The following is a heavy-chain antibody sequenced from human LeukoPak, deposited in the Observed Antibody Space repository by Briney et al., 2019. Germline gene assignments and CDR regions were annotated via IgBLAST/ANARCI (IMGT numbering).Heavy chain of an antibody. CDR1: GGSFSGYY. Sequence: ETPSLTCAVYGGSFSGYYWSWIRQPPGKGLEWVSAIGTAGDTYYPGSVKGRFTISRDNSKNTLYLQMNSLRAEDTAVYYCARDESDITMIVSLRLGHWGQGTLVTVSS. CDR2: IGTAGDT. J-gene: IGHJ4*02. CDR3: ARDESDITMIVSLRLGH. D-gene: IGHD3-22*01. V-gene: IGHV3-53*05.